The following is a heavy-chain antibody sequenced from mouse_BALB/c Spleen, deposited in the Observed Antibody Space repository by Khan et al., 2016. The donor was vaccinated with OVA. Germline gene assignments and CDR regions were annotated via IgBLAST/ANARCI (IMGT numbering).Heavy chain of an antibody. CDR1: GYSITSGYG. Sequence: VQLKESGPGLVKPSQSLSLTCTVTGYSITSGYGWNWIRQFPGNKVEWMGYISYSGSTNYNPYLKSRISITRDTSKNQFFLQLNSVTTEDTATYYCARTARIKYWGQGTTLTVSA. CDR3: ARTARIKY. D-gene: IGHD1-2*01. V-gene: IGHV3-2*02. CDR2: ISYSGST. J-gene: IGHJ2*01.